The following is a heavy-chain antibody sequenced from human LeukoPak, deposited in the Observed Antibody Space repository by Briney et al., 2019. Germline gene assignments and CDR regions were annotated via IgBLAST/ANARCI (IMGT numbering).Heavy chain of an antibody. CDR2: IYYSGST. V-gene: IGHV4-61*08. CDR3: ARAGVSSGYWSL. CDR1: GGSISSGGYS. Sequence: ETLSLTCAVSGGSISSGGYSWSWIRQPPGKGLEWIGYIYYSGSTNYNPSLKSRVTISVDTSKNQFSLKLTSLTAADTAVYYCARAGVSSGYWSLWGQGTLVTVSS. D-gene: IGHD3-22*01. J-gene: IGHJ4*02.